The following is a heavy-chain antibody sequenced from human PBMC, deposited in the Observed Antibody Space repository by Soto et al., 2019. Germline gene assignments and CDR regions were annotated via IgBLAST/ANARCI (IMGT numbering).Heavy chain of an antibody. J-gene: IGHJ6*02. CDR2: INPSGGST. Sequence: QVQLVQSGAEVKKPGASVKVSCKASGYTFTSYYMHWVRQAPGQGLEWMGIINPSGGSTSYAQKFQGRVTRTRDTSTSTVYMELSSLRSEDTAVYYCAGGSSSQSYYYYGMDVWGQGTTVTVSS. CDR1: GYTFTSYY. D-gene: IGHD6-13*01. V-gene: IGHV1-46*01. CDR3: AGGSSSQSYYYYGMDV.